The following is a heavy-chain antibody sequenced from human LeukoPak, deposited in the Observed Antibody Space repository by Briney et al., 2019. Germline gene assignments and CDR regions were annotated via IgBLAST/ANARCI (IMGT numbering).Heavy chain of an antibody. CDR2: IYPGDSDT. J-gene: IGHJ6*02. CDR3: ARSAPPDNWNDLRYYYPMDV. CDR1: GYQFTDYW. D-gene: IGHD1-1*01. Sequence: GESLKISCQGSGYQFTDYWIGWVRQMPGKGLEWMGIIYPGDSDTTYSPSFQGQVTISAEEPINTAYLQWSSLKASDTAIYYCARSAPPDNWNDLRYYYPMDVWGQGTTVTVSS. V-gene: IGHV5-51*04.